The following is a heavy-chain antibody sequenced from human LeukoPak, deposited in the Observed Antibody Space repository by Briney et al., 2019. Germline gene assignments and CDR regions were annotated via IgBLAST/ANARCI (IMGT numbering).Heavy chain of an antibody. V-gene: IGHV4-59*08. CDR3: ARHRGSSWSEH. D-gene: IGHD6-13*01. CDR1: GGSISSYY. J-gene: IGHJ1*01. CDR2: IYYSGST. Sequence: KPSETLSLTCTVSGGSISSYYWSWIRQPPGKGLEWIGYIYYSGSTNYNPSLKSRVTISVDTSKNQFSLKLSSVTAADTAVYYCARHRGSSWSEHWGQGTLVTVSS.